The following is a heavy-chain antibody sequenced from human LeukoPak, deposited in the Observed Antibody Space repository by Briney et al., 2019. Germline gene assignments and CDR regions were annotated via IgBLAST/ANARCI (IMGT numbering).Heavy chain of an antibody. V-gene: IGHV4-39*01. D-gene: IGHD1-26*01. CDR2: IYYSGST. CDR3: ARQGVVGATGFDF. J-gene: IGHJ4*02. CDR1: GGSISELSYY. Sequence: KPSETLSLICSVSGGSISELSYYWGWIRQPPGKGLEWIGNIYYSGSTYNNPSLESRVVISVDSSRNQFSLKLTSVTATDTAVNYCARQGVVGATGFDFWGQGILVTVSS.